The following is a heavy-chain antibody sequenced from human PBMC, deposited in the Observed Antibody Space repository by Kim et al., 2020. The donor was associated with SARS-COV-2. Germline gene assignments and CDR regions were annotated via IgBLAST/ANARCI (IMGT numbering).Heavy chain of an antibody. Sequence: GGSLRLSCAASGLTFSSYGMHWVRQAPGKGLEWVAVISYDGSNKYYADYVKGRFTISRDNSKNTLYLQMNSLRAEDTAVYYCAKESGSGSYYAWTYYYYGMDVWGQGTTVTVSS. J-gene: IGHJ6*02. CDR3: AKESGSGSYYAWTYYYYGMDV. CDR1: GLTFSSYG. CDR2: ISYDGSNK. D-gene: IGHD3-10*01. V-gene: IGHV3-30*18.